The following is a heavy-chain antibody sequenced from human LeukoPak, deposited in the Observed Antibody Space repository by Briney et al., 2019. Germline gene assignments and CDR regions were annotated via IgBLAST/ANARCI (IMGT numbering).Heavy chain of an antibody. CDR1: GYTFTGYY. CDR3: ARGRAKGGIAAAGTSPY. D-gene: IGHD6-13*01. Sequence: ASVKVSCKASGYTFTGYYMHWVRQAPGRGLEWMGWINPNSGGTNYAQKFQGRVTMTRDTSISTAYMELSRLRSDDTAVYYCARGRAKGGIAAAGTSPYWGQGTLVTVSS. CDR2: INPNSGGT. V-gene: IGHV1-2*02. J-gene: IGHJ4*02.